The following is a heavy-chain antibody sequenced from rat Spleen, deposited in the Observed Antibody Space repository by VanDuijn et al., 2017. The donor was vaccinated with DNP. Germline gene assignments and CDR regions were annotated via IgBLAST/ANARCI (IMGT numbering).Heavy chain of an antibody. CDR3: ATNALDA. J-gene: IGHJ4*01. CDR1: GFTFSDYN. Sequence: EVQLVESGGGLVQPGRSLKLSCTASGFTFSDYNMAWVRQAPKKGLEWVATINYDDTSTYYRDSVKGRFTISRDNAKTTLDLQMDSLRSEDTATYYCATNALDAWGQGTSVTVSS. CDR2: INYDDTST. V-gene: IGHV5-7*01. D-gene: IGHD3-8*01.